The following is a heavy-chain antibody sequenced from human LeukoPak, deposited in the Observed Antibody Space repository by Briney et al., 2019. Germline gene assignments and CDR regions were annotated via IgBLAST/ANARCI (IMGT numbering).Heavy chain of an antibody. D-gene: IGHD4-17*01. CDR2: ISAYNGNT. V-gene: IGHV1-18*01. J-gene: IGHJ6*03. Sequence: ASVKVSCKASGYTFTSYGISWVRQAPGQGLEWMGWISAYNGNTNYAQKLQGRVTMTTDTSTSTAYMELSSLRSEDTAVYYCAMRDNPALDYGADIGGYYYYYYMDVWGKGTTVTISS. CDR1: GYTFTSYG. CDR3: AMRDNPALDYGADIGGYYYYYYMDV.